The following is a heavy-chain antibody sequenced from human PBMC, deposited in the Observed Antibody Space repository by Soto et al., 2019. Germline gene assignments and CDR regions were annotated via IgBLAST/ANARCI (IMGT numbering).Heavy chain of an antibody. CDR1: GYTFTSYG. Sequence: QVHLVQSGAAVKKPGASVKVSCKASGYTFTSYGITWVRQAPGQGLEWMGWISAHNGNTDYAQKLQGRVIVTRDTSKSTAYMELRSLISDDKAVYYCARGRYGYYWGQGAMVTVSS. D-gene: IGHD1-1*01. V-gene: IGHV1-18*01. J-gene: IGHJ4*02. CDR3: ARGRYGYY. CDR2: ISAHNGNT.